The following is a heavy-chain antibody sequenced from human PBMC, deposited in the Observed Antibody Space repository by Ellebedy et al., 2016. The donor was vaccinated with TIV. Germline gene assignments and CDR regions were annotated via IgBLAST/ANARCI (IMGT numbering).Heavy chain of an antibody. V-gene: IGHV5-51*01. CDR3: SRLRGETVPGTAPQPYRGMDV. CDR1: GDLFTRYR. Sequence: GESLKISCKGSGDLFTRYRFAWVRQKSGTGLEWLGIIHPAGSTLTYNPSIEGHVTFSADTSISTAYLHWASLKASDCGIYYCSRLRGETVPGTAPQPYRGMDVWGQGTTVTVSS. CDR2: IHPAGSTL. J-gene: IGHJ6*02. D-gene: IGHD1-1*01.